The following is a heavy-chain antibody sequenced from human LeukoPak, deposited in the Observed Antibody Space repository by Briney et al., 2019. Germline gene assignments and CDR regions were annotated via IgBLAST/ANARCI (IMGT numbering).Heavy chain of an antibody. J-gene: IGHJ5*02. CDR1: GFTFSSYA. CDR3: AKTSGYRRLDP. V-gene: IGHV3-23*01. Sequence: GGSLRLSCAASGFTFSSYAMSWVRQAPGKGLEWVSAISGSGGSTYFADSVKGRFTISRDNSKNTLYLQMNSLRVEDTAVYYCAKTSGYRRLDPWGQGTLVTVSS. CDR2: ISGSGGST. D-gene: IGHD5-12*01.